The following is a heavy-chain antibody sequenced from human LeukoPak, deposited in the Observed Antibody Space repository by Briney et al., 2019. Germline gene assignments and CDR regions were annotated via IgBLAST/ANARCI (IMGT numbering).Heavy chain of an antibody. J-gene: IGHJ3*02. Sequence: GGSLRLSCAASGFTLSTYWMHWVRQAPGKGLVWVSRINPDGSTTTYADSVEGRFTISRDNAKNTLYLQMSSLRAEDTAVYYCAKDCSGGSCSDAFDIWGQGTMVTVSS. CDR1: GFTLSTYW. D-gene: IGHD2-15*01. V-gene: IGHV3-74*01. CDR3: AKDCSGGSCSDAFDI. CDR2: INPDGSTT.